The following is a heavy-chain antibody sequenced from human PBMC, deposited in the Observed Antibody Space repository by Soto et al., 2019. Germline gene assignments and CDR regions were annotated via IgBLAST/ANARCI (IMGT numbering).Heavy chain of an antibody. J-gene: IGHJ4*02. CDR2: IYWDGDN. CDR1: GFSLSTSEVG. D-gene: IGHD6-13*01. Sequence: QITLKESGPTLVKPTQTLTLTCTFSGFSLSTSEVGVGWIRQPPGKALEWLALIYWDGDNRYSPSLKTSLTISXXPXKXXVVLTMTNMDPVDTATYYCALTGYSSTWHGRTWDYWGQGPLVTVSS. V-gene: IGHV2-5*02. CDR3: ALTGYSSTWHGRTWDY.